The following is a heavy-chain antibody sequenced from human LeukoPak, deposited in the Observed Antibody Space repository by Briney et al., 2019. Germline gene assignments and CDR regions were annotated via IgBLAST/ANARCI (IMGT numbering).Heavy chain of an antibody. Sequence: PSETLSLTCAVSGYSISSGYYWGWIRQPPGKGLEWIGSIYHRGSTYYNPSLKSRVTISVDTSKNQFSLKLSSVTAADTAVYYCARGAGRTMVRGVIIRGDWFDPWGQGTLVTVSS. V-gene: IGHV4-38-2*01. J-gene: IGHJ5*02. CDR1: GYSISSGYY. D-gene: IGHD3-10*01. CDR2: IYHRGST. CDR3: ARGAGRTMVRGVIIRGDWFDP.